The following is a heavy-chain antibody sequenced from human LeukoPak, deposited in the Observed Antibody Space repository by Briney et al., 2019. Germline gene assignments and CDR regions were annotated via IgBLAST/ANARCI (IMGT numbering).Heavy chain of an antibody. J-gene: IGHJ4*02. V-gene: IGHV1-69*06. Sequence: SVKVSCKASGGTFSSYAISWVRQAPGQGLEWKGGIIPIFGTANYAQKFQGRVTITADKSTSTAHMELSSLRSEDTAVYYCATQPRWDIVVVPAAPPDYWGQGTLVTVSS. D-gene: IGHD2-2*01. CDR2: IIPIFGTA. CDR1: GGTFSSYA. CDR3: ATQPRWDIVVVPAAPPDY.